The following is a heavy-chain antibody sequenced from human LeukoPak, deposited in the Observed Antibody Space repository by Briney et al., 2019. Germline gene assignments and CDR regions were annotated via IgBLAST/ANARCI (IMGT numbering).Heavy chain of an antibody. CDR2: IYSGGST. CDR1: GFTVSSNY. CDR3: ARSAPIAAHDAFDI. V-gene: IGHV3-66*01. J-gene: IGHJ3*02. Sequence: GGSLRLFCAASGFTVSSNYMSWVRQAPGKGLEWVSVIYSGGSTYYADSVKGRFTISRDNSKNTLYLQMNSLRAEDTAVYYCARSAPIAAHDAFDIWGQGTMVTVSS. D-gene: IGHD6-13*01.